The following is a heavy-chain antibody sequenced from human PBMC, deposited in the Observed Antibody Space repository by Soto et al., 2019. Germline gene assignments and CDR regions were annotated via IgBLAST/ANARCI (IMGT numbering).Heavy chain of an antibody. V-gene: IGHV1-3*01. CDR2: INAGNCNT. CDR1: GYTFTSYA. D-gene: IGHD1-26*01. J-gene: IGHJ2*01. CDR3: ARGGSLYWYFDL. Sequence: QVQLVQSGAEVKKPGASVKVSCKASGYTFTSYAMHWVRQAPGQRLEWMGWINAGNCNTKYSQKFQVRVTITRDTSASTAYMEMSSLRYEETAGYYCARGGSLYWYFDLWGRVTLVTVSS.